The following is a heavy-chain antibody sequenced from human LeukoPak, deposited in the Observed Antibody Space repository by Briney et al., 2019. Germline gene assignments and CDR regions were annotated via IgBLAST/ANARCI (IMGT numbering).Heavy chain of an antibody. CDR1: GGSLSNYY. CDR2: IFYSGTT. Sequence: SETLSLTCSVSGGSLSNYYWSWVRQPPGKGREWIGYIFYSGTTNYNPSLKSRVTISVDTSKNQLSLKLNSVTAADTAVYYCARELYGSGSYSAFDVWGQGALVTVSS. J-gene: IGHJ3*01. D-gene: IGHD3-10*01. CDR3: ARELYGSGSYSAFDV. V-gene: IGHV4-59*01.